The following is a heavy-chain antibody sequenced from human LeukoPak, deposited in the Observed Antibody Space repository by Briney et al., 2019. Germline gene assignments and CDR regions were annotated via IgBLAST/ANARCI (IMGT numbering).Heavy chain of an antibody. CDR2: IKEDGSEK. V-gene: IGHV3-7*03. D-gene: IGHD6-19*01. CDR1: GFTFSSYS. CDR3: ARGYSSGWYDY. Sequence: GSLRLSFAASGFTFSSYSMNWVRQAPGKGLEWVANIKEDGSEKHYVDSVKGRFTISRDNAKNSLYLQMNSLRAEDTAVYYCARGYSSGWYDYWGQGTLVTVSS. J-gene: IGHJ4*02.